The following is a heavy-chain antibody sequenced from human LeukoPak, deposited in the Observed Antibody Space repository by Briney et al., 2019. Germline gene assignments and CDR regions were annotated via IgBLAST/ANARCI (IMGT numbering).Heavy chain of an antibody. V-gene: IGHV1-2*02. J-gene: IGHJ6*03. CDR2: INPNSGGT. CDR3: ARAGLGYCSSTSCYAGYYYYYYMDV. Sequence: ASVKVSCKASGYTFTGYYMHWVRQAPGQGLEWMGWINPNSGGTNYAQKFRGRVTMTRDTSISTAYMELSRLRSDDTAVYYCARAGLGYCSSTSCYAGYYYYYYMDVWGKGTTVTVSS. D-gene: IGHD2-2*01. CDR1: GYTFTGYY.